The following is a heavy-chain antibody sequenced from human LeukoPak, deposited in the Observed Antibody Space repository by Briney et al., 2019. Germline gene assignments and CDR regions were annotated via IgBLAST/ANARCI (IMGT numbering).Heavy chain of an antibody. Sequence: PSETLSLTCTVSGGSISSYYWSWIRQPPGKGLEWIGYIYYSGSTNYNPSLKSRVTISVDTSKNQFSLKLSSVTAADTAVYYCAGGRFRGVTSRWFDPWGQGTLVTVSS. V-gene: IGHV4-59*01. D-gene: IGHD3-10*01. J-gene: IGHJ5*02. CDR1: GGSISSYY. CDR3: AGGRFRGVTSRWFDP. CDR2: IYYSGST.